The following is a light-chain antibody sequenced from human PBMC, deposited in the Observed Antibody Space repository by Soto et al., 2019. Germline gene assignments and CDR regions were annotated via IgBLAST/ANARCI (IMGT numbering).Light chain of an antibody. CDR2: YDD. CDR1: SSNIGRNS. Sequence: QSVLTQPPSVSDVPRQRVTISCSGSSSNIGRNSVSWYQQVPGKAPRLLIYYDDMLPSGVSDRFSGSRSGTSASLAISGLQSEDEADYYWAAWDDSLNGQVFGTGTKLTVL. V-gene: IGLV1-36*01. J-gene: IGLJ1*01. CDR3: AAWDDSLNGQV.